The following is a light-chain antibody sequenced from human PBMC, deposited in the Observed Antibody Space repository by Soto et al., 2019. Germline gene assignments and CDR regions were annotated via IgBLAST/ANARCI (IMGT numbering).Light chain of an antibody. CDR3: QQSYTTLRT. V-gene: IGKV1-39*01. CDR2: AAS. CDR1: QSISSY. Sequence: IQMTQSPSSLSASVGDRFTITCRASQSISSYLNWYQQKPGKAPKLLIYAASSLQSGVPSRFSGSGSGTDFTLTINSLQPEDFATYYCQQSYTTLRTFGGGTKVDIK. J-gene: IGKJ4*01.